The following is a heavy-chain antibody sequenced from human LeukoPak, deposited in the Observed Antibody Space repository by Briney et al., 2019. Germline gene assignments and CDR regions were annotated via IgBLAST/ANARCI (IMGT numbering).Heavy chain of an antibody. CDR3: ARDLSGWYRDFDL. Sequence: GGSLRLSCAASGFTFSSYAMHWVRQAPGKGLEWVAVISYDGSNKYYADSVKGRFTISRDNSKSTLYLQMNSLRAEDTAVYYCARDLSGWYRDFDLWGRGTLVTVSS. CDR1: GFTFSSYA. J-gene: IGHJ2*01. V-gene: IGHV3-30-3*01. CDR2: ISYDGSNK. D-gene: IGHD6-19*01.